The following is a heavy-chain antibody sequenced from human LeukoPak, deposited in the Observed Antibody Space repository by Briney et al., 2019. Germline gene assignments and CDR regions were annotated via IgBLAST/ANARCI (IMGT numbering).Heavy chain of an antibody. CDR1: GFTFSSYA. CDR3: ARVTPGGIRGSYLVDY. V-gene: IGHV3-69-1*01. CDR2: ISGSGNS. D-gene: IGHD3-16*02. Sequence: GSLRLSCAASGFTFSSYAMNWVRQAPGKGLEWVSVISGSGNSYYADSVKGRFTISRDNAKNSLYLQMNSLRAEDTALYYCARVTPGGIRGSYLVDYWGQGTLVTVSS. J-gene: IGHJ4*02.